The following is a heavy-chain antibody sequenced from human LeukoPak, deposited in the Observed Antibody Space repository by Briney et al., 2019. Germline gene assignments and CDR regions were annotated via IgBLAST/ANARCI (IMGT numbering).Heavy chain of an antibody. CDR1: GYTLTELS. J-gene: IGHJ4*02. Sequence: ASVKVSCKVSGYTLTELSMHWVRQAPGKGLEWMGGFDPEDGETIYAQKFQGRVTMTEGTSTDTAYMELSSLRSEDTAVYYCATALAYSGSYYALNYWGQGTLVTVSS. V-gene: IGHV1-24*01. CDR2: FDPEDGET. CDR3: ATALAYSGSYYALNY. D-gene: IGHD1-26*01.